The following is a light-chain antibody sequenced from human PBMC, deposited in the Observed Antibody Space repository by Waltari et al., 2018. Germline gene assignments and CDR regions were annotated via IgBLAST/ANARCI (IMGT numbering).Light chain of an antibody. V-gene: IGKV4-1*01. J-gene: IGKJ4*01. CDR3: QQYSSIPIT. CDR2: WAS. Sequence: IVMTQSPDSLAVSLGERATINCKSSQSLLYRSNNKNYLAWDQQKPGQPPRLLIYWASTRESGVPDRFSGSESGTDFTLTISSLQAEDVAVYYCQQYSSIPITFGGGTKVEI. CDR1: QSLLYRSNNKNY.